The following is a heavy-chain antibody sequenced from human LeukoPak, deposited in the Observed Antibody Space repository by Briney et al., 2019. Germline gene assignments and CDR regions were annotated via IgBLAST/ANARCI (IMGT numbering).Heavy chain of an antibody. CDR1: GFPFSAYW. CDR2: ITSDGAT. Sequence: GSLRLSCAASGFPFSAYWMLWARQAPGKGLVWVSRITSDGATSYADSVKGRFTISRENAKNTLYLQLNSLRAEDTAVYYCARIDWVTDFWGQGTLVTVSS. CDR3: ARIDWVTDF. D-gene: IGHD2-21*01. V-gene: IGHV3-74*01. J-gene: IGHJ4*02.